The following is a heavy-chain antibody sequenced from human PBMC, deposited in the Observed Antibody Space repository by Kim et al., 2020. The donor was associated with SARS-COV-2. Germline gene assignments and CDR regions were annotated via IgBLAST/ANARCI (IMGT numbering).Heavy chain of an antibody. V-gene: IGHV1-69*04. J-gene: IGHJ4*02. CDR1: GGTFSSYA. CDR2: IIPILGIA. CDR3: ARDRSGSYSPPDFDY. Sequence: SVKVSCKASGGTFSSYAISWVRQAPGQGLEWMGRIIPILGIANYAQKFQGRVTITADKSTSTAYMELSSLRSEDTAVYYCARDRSGSYSPPDFDYWGQGTLVTVSS. D-gene: IGHD1-26*01.